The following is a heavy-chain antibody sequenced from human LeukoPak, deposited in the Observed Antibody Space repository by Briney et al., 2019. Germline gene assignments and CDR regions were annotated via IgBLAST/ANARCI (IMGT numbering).Heavy chain of an antibody. CDR1: GGSISSYY. J-gene: IGHJ4*02. CDR3: ARHGYCSSTSCYEWDY. D-gene: IGHD2-2*03. CDR2: IYYSGST. V-gene: IGHV4-59*08. Sequence: SETLSLTCTVSGGSISSYYWSWFRQPPGKGLEWIGYIYYSGSTNYNPSLKSRVTISVDTSKNQFSLKLSSVTAADTAVYYCARHGYCSSTSCYEWDYWGQGTLVTVSS.